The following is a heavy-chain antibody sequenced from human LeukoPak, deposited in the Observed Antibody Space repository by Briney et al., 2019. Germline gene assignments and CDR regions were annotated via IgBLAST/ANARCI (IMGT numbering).Heavy chain of an antibody. CDR3: ARSGILTGFDY. CDR2: ISSGSSYI. CDR1: RFTFSSYS. J-gene: IGHJ4*02. D-gene: IGHD3-9*01. V-gene: IGHV3-21*01. Sequence: GGSLRLSCAASRFTFSSYSMNWVRQAPGKGLEWVSSISSGSSYIYYADSVKGRFTISRDNAKDSLSLQLNSLRAEDTAVYYCARSGILTGFDYWGQGTLVTVSS.